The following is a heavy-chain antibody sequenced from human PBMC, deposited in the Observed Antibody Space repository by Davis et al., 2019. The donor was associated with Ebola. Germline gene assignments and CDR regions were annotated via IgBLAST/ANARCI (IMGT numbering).Heavy chain of an antibody. Sequence: GESLKISCTDSVITFSSYAMTWVRQAPGKGLEWVSAISGSGGSTYYADSVKGRFTIPRDNSKNTLYLQMNSLRAEDTAVYYCATAAGDFGEAIWGQGTMVTVSS. CDR1: VITFSSYA. CDR3: ATAAGDFGEAI. D-gene: IGHD3-10*01. CDR2: ISGSGGST. V-gene: IGHV3-23*01. J-gene: IGHJ3*02.